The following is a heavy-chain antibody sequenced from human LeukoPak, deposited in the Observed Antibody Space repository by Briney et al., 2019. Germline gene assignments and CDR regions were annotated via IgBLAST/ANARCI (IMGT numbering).Heavy chain of an antibody. Sequence: GGSLRLSCAASGFTFSSYSMNWVRQAPGKGLEWVSSISSSSSYIYYADSVKGRFTISRDNAKNSLYLQMNSLRAEDTAVYYCARDYYYDILTGYYWGGNWFDPWGQGTLVTVSS. CDR2: ISSSSSYI. J-gene: IGHJ5*02. CDR3: ARDYYYDILTGYYWGGNWFDP. CDR1: GFTFSSYS. D-gene: IGHD3-9*01. V-gene: IGHV3-21*01.